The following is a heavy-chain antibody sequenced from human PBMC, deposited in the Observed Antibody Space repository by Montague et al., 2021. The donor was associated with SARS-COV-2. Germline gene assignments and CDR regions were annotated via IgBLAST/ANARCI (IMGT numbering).Heavy chain of an antibody. CDR2: IYWDGDK. Sequence: PALVKPTQTLTLTCSFTGFSLSTTGMGVGWIRQPPGKAPEWFALIYWDGDKRISLSLRSRLTLTKDTSKNQVVLTMTNMDPMDTATYYCAHRRHSTRSLTWFGPWGQGTLVTVSS. D-gene: IGHD3-9*01. V-gene: IGHV2-5*08. CDR1: GFSLSTTGMG. J-gene: IGHJ5*02. CDR3: AHRRHSTRSLTWFGP.